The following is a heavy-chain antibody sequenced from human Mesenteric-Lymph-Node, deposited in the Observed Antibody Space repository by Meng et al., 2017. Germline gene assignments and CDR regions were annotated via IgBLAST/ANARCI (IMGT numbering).Heavy chain of an antibody. Sequence: ASVKVSCKASGYTFTNYRIDWVRQAPGQGLEWMGWISARNGNTKYAQQIQGRVTMTTDTSTSTAYMELSSLRSEDTAVYYCASAPPAMVSSYYDYWGQGTLVTVSS. CDR1: GYTFTNYR. CDR2: ISARNGNT. J-gene: IGHJ4*02. V-gene: IGHV1-18*01. CDR3: ASAPPAMVSSYYDY. D-gene: IGHD5-18*01.